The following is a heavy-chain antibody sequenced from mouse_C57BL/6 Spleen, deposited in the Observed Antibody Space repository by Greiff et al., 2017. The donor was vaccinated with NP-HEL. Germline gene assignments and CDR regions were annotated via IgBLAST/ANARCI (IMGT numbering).Heavy chain of an antibody. V-gene: IGHV1-22*01. D-gene: IGHD2-5*01. J-gene: IGHJ4*01. CDR3: ARGDYSNYDAMDY. Sequence: VQLQQSGPELVKPGASVKMSCKASGYTFTDYNMHWVKQSHGKSLEWIGYINPNNGGTSYNQKFKGKATLTVNKSSSTAYMELRSLTSEDSAVYYCARGDYSNYDAMDYWGQGTSVTVSS. CDR1: GYTFTDYN. CDR2: INPNNGGT.